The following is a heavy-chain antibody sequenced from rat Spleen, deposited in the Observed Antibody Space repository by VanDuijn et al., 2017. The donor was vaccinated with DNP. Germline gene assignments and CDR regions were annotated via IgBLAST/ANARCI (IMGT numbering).Heavy chain of an antibody. J-gene: IGHJ4*01. V-gene: IGHV2-32*01. CDR3: ARDGPTGAMIA. CDR2: IWSDGGT. Sequence: QVQLKESGPGLVQSSQTLSLTCTVSGFSLTSYHVHWIRQPPGKGLEWMGVIWSDGGTSYNLALISRLSISRDTSTNQVFLELYSLQIDDTGTYYCARDGPTGAMIAWGQGISVTVSS. CDR1: GFSLTSYH. D-gene: IGHD1-12*01.